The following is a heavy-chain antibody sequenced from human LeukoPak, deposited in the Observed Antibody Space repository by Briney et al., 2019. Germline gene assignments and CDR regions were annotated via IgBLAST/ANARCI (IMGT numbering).Heavy chain of an antibody. CDR2: IYYSGST. CDR3: ATSTDDSRTFDY. V-gene: IGHV4-59*01. Sequence: NSSETLSLTCTVSGGSISSYYWSWIRQPPGKGLEWIGYIYYSGSTNYNPSLKSRVTISVDTSKNQFSLKLSSVTAADTAVYYCATSTDDSRTFDYWGQGTLVTVSS. J-gene: IGHJ4*02. CDR1: GGSISSYY. D-gene: IGHD3-22*01.